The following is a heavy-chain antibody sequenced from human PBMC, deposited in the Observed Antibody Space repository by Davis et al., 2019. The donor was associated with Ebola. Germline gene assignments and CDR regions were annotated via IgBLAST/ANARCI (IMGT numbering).Heavy chain of an antibody. CDR1: GFTFSSYW. J-gene: IGHJ6*02. CDR2: INSDGSST. Sequence: PGGSLRLSCAASGFTFSSYWMHWVRQAPGKGLVWVSRINSDGSSTSYAESVKGRFTISRDNAKNSLYLQMNSLRAEDTAVYYCARHSPRGFGELPTYGMDVWGQGTTVTVSS. CDR3: ARHSPRGFGELPTYGMDV. V-gene: IGHV3-74*01. D-gene: IGHD3-10*01.